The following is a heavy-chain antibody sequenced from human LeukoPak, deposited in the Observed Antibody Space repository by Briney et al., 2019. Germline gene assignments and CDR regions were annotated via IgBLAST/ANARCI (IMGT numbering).Heavy chain of an antibody. D-gene: IGHD3-22*01. CDR2: ISSSGSTI. CDR3: ARETGYYYDSSPIDY. J-gene: IGHJ4*02. Sequence: GGSLRLSCAVSGFTLSVYYMSCMREAPGGGLECGSYISSSGSTIYYADSVKGRFAISRDNAKNSLYLQMNSLRAEDTAVYYCARETGYYYDSSPIDYWGQGTLVTVSS. CDR1: GFTLSVYY. V-gene: IGHV3-11*01.